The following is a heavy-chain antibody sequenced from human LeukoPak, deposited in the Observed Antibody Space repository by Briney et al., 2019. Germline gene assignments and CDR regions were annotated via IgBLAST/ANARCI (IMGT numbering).Heavy chain of an antibody. J-gene: IGHJ6*02. V-gene: IGHV3-21*01. Sequence: PGGSLRLSCAASGFTFSSYEMNWVRQAPGKGLEWVSSISSSSSYIYYADSVKGRFTISRDNAKNSLYLQMNSLRAEDTAVYYCARDTQDILTGYYGSPYYYYGMDVWGQGTTVTVSS. CDR3: ARDTQDILTGYYGSPYYYYGMDV. D-gene: IGHD3-9*01. CDR2: ISSSSSYI. CDR1: GFTFSSYE.